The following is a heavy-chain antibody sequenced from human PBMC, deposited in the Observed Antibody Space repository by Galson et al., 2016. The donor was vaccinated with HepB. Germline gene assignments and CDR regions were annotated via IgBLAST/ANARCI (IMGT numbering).Heavy chain of an antibody. J-gene: IGHJ3*02. Sequence: SLRLSCAASGFTFSSNGMQWVRQAPGKGLEWVAHISYDGSNKQYADSVKGRFTISRANPKNTLYLQMNSLRAEDTALYYCAPLRGGGGDYARPSEAFDIWGQGTMVAVSS. CDR3: APLRGGGGDYARPSEAFDI. D-gene: IGHD4-17*01. V-gene: IGHV3-30*03. CDR2: ISYDGSNK. CDR1: GFTFSSNG.